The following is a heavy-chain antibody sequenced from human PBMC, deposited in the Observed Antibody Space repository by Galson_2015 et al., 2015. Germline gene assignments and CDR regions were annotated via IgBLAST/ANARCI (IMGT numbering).Heavy chain of an antibody. CDR1: GFTFSSYW. Sequence: SLRLSCAASGFTFSSYWVSWVRQAPGKGLEWVANIKQDGSEKYYVDSVKGRFTISRDNAKNSLYLQMNSLRAEDTAVYYCASFVVVAATFVRYDAFDIWGQGTMVTVSS. V-gene: IGHV3-7*01. J-gene: IGHJ3*02. D-gene: IGHD2-15*01. CDR2: IKQDGSEK. CDR3: ASFVVVAATFVRYDAFDI.